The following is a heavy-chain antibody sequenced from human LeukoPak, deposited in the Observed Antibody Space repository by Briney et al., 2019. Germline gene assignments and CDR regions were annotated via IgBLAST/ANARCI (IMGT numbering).Heavy chain of an antibody. J-gene: IGHJ4*02. Sequence: SETLSLTCAVYGGSFSGYYWNWIRQAPGKGLEWIGEINHSGSTRYNPSLKSRLTMSVDTSRNQFSLKLSSVTAADTAVYYCARSPQSDYVWGSYWGPYYFDYWGQGTLVTVSS. D-gene: IGHD3-16*01. CDR3: ARSPQSDYVWGSYWGPYYFDY. CDR1: GGSFSGYY. V-gene: IGHV4-34*10. CDR2: INHSGST.